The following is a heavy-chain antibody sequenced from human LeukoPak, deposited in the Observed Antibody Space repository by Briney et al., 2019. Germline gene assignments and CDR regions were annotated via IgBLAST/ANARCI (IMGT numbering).Heavy chain of an antibody. J-gene: IGHJ4*02. CDR2: IYTSGST. CDR1: GGPISSGSYY. CDR3: ARARPTHFDY. V-gene: IGHV4-61*02. Sequence: SQTLSLTCTVSGGPISSGSYYWSWIRQPAGKGLEWIGRIYTSGSTNYNPSLKSRVTISVDTSKNQFSLKLSSVTAADTAVYYCARARPTHFDYWGRGTLVTVSS.